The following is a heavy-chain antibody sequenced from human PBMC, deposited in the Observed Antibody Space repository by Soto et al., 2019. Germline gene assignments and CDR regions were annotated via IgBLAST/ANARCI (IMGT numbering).Heavy chain of an antibody. Sequence: PSETLSLTCAVYGGSFSDYSWTWIGQPPGKGLEWIAEIDHSGSSNFSPSLKSRVTISIDTSKNQFSLKLSSVTAADTAVYYCARGGWLFSGYTVYAFDIWGQGTMVTVSS. CDR2: IDHSGSS. J-gene: IGHJ3*02. CDR1: GGSFSDYS. D-gene: IGHD3-22*01. V-gene: IGHV4-34*01. CDR3: ARGGWLFSGYTVYAFDI.